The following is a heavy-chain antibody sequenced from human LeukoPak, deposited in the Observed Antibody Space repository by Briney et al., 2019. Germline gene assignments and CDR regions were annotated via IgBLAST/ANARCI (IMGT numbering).Heavy chain of an antibody. CDR1: GVTVSSTY. J-gene: IGHJ4*02. V-gene: IGHV3-53*01. CDR3: ARENAKQLGIDY. D-gene: IGHD6-6*01. Sequence: GGSLRLSCAASGVTVSSTYMSWVRQAPGKGLEWVSVIYSGGSTYYADSVKGRFTISRDNSKNTLYLQMNSLRAEDTAVYYCARENAKQLGIDYWGQGTLVTVSS. CDR2: IYSGGST.